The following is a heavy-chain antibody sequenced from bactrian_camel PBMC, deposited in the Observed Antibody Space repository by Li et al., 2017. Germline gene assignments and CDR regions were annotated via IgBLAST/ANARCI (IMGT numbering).Heavy chain of an antibody. V-gene: IGHV3S40*01. CDR1: GYTSRTNC. J-gene: IGHJ4*01. CDR3: AARYGLGAKRGGFNY. D-gene: IGHD3*01. Sequence: DVQLVESGGGSVEAGGSLRLSCTPSGYTSRTNCMGWFRQAPGKGLEWVSAINSGGGTTYYADSVKGRFTISRDNAKNTVYLQMNSLQSEDTAMYYCAARYGLGAKRGGFNYWGQGTQVTVS. CDR2: INSGGGTT.